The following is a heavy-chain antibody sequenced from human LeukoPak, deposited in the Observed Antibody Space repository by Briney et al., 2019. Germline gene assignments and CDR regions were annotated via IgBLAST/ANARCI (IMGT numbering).Heavy chain of an antibody. CDR1: GFTFSSYS. CDR3: ARDLQSGRNGWYRYFDY. Sequence: GGSLRLSCAASGFTFSSYSMNWVRQAPGKGLEWVSYISSSSSTIYYADSVKGRFTISRDNAKNSLYLQMNSLRAEDTAVYYCARDLQSGRNGWYRYFDYWGQGTLVTVSS. CDR2: ISSSSSTI. J-gene: IGHJ4*02. D-gene: IGHD6-19*01. V-gene: IGHV3-48*04.